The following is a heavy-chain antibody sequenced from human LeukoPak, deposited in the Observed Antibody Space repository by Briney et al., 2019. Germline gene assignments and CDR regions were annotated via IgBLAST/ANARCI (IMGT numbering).Heavy chain of an antibody. CDR1: GFTFSSYT. D-gene: IGHD3-9*01. Sequence: GGSLRLSCAASGFTFSSYTMHWIRQAPGKGLEWVSSISGSNSYIFYADSVKGRFTVSRDNAKDSLYLQMNSLRAEDTAVYYCAKTYYDILTGYRVKNYYYGMDVCGQGTTVTVSS. V-gene: IGHV3-21*01. J-gene: IGHJ6*02. CDR3: AKTYYDILTGYRVKNYYYGMDV. CDR2: ISGSNSYI.